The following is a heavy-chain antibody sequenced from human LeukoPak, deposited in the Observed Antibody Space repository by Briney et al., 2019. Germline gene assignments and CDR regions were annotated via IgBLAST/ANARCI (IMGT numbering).Heavy chain of an antibody. CDR2: IKPSGTDT. CDR3: ARVRDGYNDAYDI. D-gene: IGHD5-24*01. Sequence: ASVKVSCKTSGYSFTSYNLHWVRQAPGQRLEWMGIIKPSGTDTNYAQKFQGRVIMTTDTSTSTVYMELRSLKSEDTAVYYCARVRDGYNDAYDIWGQGTMVIVSS. V-gene: IGHV1-46*01. CDR1: GYSFTSYN. J-gene: IGHJ3*02.